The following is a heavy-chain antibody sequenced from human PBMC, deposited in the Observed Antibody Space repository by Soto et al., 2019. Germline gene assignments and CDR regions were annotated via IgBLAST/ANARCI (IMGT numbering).Heavy chain of an antibody. V-gene: IGHV5-51*01. D-gene: IGHD6-13*01. CDR1: GYSFTSYW. CDR2: IYPGDSDT. Sequence: GESLKISCQGSGYSFTSYWIGWVRQMPGKGLEWMGIIYPGDSDTRYSPSFQGQVTISADKSISTAYLQWSSLKASDTAMYYCARQVTAAAGTYYFDYWGQGTLVTVSS. CDR3: ARQVTAAAGTYYFDY. J-gene: IGHJ4*02.